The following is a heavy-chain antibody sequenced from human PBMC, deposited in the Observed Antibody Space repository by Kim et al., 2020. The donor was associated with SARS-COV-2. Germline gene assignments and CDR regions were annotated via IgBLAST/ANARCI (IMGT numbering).Heavy chain of an antibody. D-gene: IGHD2-15*01. CDR3: ARHGGGGYYFDY. V-gene: IGHV4-34*01. CDR1: GGSFRGYY. Sequence: SETLSLTCAVYGGSFRGYYWSWIRQPPGKGLEWIGEISHSGRTNYNPSLKSRVTISVDTSKNQFSLKLSSVTAADTAAYYCARHGGGGYYFDYWGQGTLVTVSS. J-gene: IGHJ4*02. CDR2: ISHSGRT.